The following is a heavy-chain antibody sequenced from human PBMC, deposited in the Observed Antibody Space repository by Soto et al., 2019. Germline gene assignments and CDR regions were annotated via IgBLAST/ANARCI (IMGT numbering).Heavy chain of an antibody. J-gene: IGHJ6*02. Sequence: PSETLSLTCTVSAGSISGYYWNWIRQPPGKGLEWICYISYTGSTNYNPSLKRRVTVSLDASQKQVSLKVSSVTAADTAVYYCARVSYYDFLSGSAYFGMDVWGQVTTVTVSS. D-gene: IGHD3-3*01. CDR3: ARVSYYDFLSGSAYFGMDV. CDR2: ISYTGST. V-gene: IGHV4-59*01. CDR1: AGSISGYY.